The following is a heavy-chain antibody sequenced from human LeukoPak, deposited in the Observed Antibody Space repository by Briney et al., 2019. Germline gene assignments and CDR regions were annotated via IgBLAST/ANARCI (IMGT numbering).Heavy chain of an antibody. J-gene: IGHJ4*02. V-gene: IGHV4-61*02. CDR2: IYTSGST. CDR3: ARASALAADY. CDR1: GGSISSGSHY. Sequence: SQTLSLTCTVSGGSISSGSHYWTWIRPPAGKGLEWVGRIYTSGSTNYNPSLKSRVTISVDTSKNQFSLNLTSVTAADTAVYYCARASALAADYWGQGTLVTVSS. D-gene: IGHD6-19*01.